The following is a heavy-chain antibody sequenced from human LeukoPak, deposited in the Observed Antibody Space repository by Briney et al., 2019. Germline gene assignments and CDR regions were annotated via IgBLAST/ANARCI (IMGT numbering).Heavy chain of an antibody. CDR3: ARYGRITMVRGVIEGGAAFDI. V-gene: IGHV1-46*01. J-gene: IGHJ3*02. CDR1: GYTFTSYY. Sequence: ASVKVSCKASGYTFTSYYMHWVRQALGQGLEWMGIINPSGGSTSYAQKFQGRVTMTRDTSTSTVYMELSSLRSEDTAVYYCARYGRITMVRGVIEGGAAFDIWGQGTMVTVSS. D-gene: IGHD3-10*01. CDR2: INPSGGST.